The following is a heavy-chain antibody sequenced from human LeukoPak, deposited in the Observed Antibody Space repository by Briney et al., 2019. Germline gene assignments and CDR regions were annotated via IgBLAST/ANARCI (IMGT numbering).Heavy chain of an antibody. CDR3: AKDSGNSGWYVDD. Sequence: GGSLRLSCAASGFTFSNYAMRWFRQAPGKGLEWVSSISANGAGTYYADSVKGRFTISRDNSKNTVYLQMNSLRAEDTAVYYCAKDSGNSGWYVDDWGQGTLVTVSS. CDR1: GFTFSNYA. D-gene: IGHD6-19*01. CDR2: ISANGAGT. V-gene: IGHV3-23*01. J-gene: IGHJ4*02.